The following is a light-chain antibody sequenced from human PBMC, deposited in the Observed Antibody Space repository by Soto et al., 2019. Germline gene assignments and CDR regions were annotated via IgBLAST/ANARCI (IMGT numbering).Light chain of an antibody. CDR1: KIGSKS. J-gene: IGLJ1*01. Sequence: SYVLTQPPSVSVAPGQTARITCGGNKIGSKSVHWYQQKPGQAPVSVVYDDRDRPSGIPERFSGSNSGNTATLTISRVEAGDEADYYCHVWDRSSEHYVFGTGTKLTVL. V-gene: IGLV3-21*02. CDR2: DDR. CDR3: HVWDRSSEHYV.